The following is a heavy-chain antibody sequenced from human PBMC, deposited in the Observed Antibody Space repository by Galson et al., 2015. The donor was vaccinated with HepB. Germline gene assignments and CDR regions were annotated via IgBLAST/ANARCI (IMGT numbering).Heavy chain of an antibody. CDR3: ARDYLYCSGGSCYIPYYYGMDV. J-gene: IGHJ6*02. Sequence: SVKVSCKASGYTFTSYYMHWVRQAPGQGLEWMGMINPSGGSTSYAQKFQGRVTMTRDTSTSTVYMELSSLRSEDTAVYYCARDYLYCSGGSCYIPYYYGMDVWGQGTTVTVSS. D-gene: IGHD2-15*01. CDR1: GYTFTSYY. CDR2: INPSGGST. V-gene: IGHV1-46*01.